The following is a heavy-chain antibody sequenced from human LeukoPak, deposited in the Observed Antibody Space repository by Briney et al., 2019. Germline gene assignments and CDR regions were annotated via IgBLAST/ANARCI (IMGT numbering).Heavy chain of an antibody. J-gene: IGHJ4*02. CDR3: ASFSYYYDSSGYGPLCHY. CDR2: IYYSGST. D-gene: IGHD3-22*01. CDR1: GGSISSGGYY. Sequence: SQTLSLTCTVSGGSISSGGYYWSWIRQHPGKGLEWIGYIYYSGSTYYNPSLKSRVTISVDTSKNQFSLKLSSVTAADTAVYYCASFSYYYDSSGYGPLCHYWGQGTLVTVSS. V-gene: IGHV4-31*03.